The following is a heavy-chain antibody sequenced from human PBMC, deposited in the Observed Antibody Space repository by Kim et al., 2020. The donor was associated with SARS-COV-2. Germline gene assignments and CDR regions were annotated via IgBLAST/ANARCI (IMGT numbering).Heavy chain of an antibody. CDR2: IYYSGST. CDR3: ARDLAPLVYGDSHDAFDI. CDR1: GGSISSYY. D-gene: IGHD4-17*01. V-gene: IGHV4-59*01. Sequence: SETLSLTCTVSGGSISSYYWSWIRQPPGKGLEWIGYIYYSGSTNYNPSLKSRVTISVDTSKNQFSLKLSSVTAADTAVYYCARDLAPLVYGDSHDAFDIWGQGTMVTVSS. J-gene: IGHJ3*02.